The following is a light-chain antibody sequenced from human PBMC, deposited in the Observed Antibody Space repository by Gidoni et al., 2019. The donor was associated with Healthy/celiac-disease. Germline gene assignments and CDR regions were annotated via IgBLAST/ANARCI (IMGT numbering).Light chain of an antibody. J-gene: IGKJ2*01. Sequence: DIQMTQSPSSLSASVGDRVTITCRASQSISSYLHWYQQKPGKAPKLLIYAASSLQSGVPSRFSGSGSETDFTLTIRSLQPEEFATYYCQQSYSTPYTFGQGTKLEIK. V-gene: IGKV1-39*01. CDR1: QSISSY. CDR3: QQSYSTPYT. CDR2: AAS.